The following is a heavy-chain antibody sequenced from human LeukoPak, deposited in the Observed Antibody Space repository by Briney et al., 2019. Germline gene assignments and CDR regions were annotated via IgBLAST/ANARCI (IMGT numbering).Heavy chain of an antibody. D-gene: IGHD5-18*01. CDR1: GFTFTVYW. V-gene: IGHV3-11*04. J-gene: IGHJ5*02. CDR3: ARDANEDTAMITAWFDP. Sequence: PGGSLRLSCAASGFTFTVYWMSWVRQAPGKGLEWVSYISSSGSTIYYADSVKGRFTISRDNAKNSLYLQMNSLRAEDTAVYYCARDANEDTAMITAWFDPWGQGILVTVSS. CDR2: ISSSGSTI.